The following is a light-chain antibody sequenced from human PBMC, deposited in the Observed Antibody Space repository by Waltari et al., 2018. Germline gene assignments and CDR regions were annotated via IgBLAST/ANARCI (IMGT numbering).Light chain of an antibody. CDR3: GTWDTSLSAGV. Sequence: QSVLTQPPSVSAAPGQMVTISCSGSSANIGHNYVSWYQQLPGTAPKLVIYDNEKRPSGIPDRFSGSKSGTSATLDITGLQTGDEADYYCGTWDTSLSAGVFGGGTRLTVL. CDR2: DNE. V-gene: IGLV1-51*01. J-gene: IGLJ2*01. CDR1: SANIGHNY.